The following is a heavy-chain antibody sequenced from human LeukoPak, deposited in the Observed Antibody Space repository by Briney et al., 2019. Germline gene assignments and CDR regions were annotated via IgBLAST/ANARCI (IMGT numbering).Heavy chain of an antibody. D-gene: IGHD3-9*01. CDR3: ARGYYDILTGSNPYYFDY. CDR2: INPNSGGT. Sequence: ASVKVSCKASGYTFTGYYMHWVRQAPGQGLEWMGWINPNSGGTNYAQKFQGRVTMTRDTSISTAYMELSRLRSDDTAVYYCARGYYDILTGSNPYYFDYWGQGALFTVSS. CDR1: GYTFTGYY. J-gene: IGHJ4*02. V-gene: IGHV1-2*02.